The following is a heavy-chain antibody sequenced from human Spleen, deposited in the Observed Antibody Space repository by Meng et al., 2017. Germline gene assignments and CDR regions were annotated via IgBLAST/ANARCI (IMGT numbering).Heavy chain of an antibody. CDR3: ARDLYGGSYSFDY. Sequence: ASVKVSCKASGYTFTTYRVHWVRQAPGQGLEWMGVINPSGGSTTNAQKFQGRVTMTSDTSTSTVYMELSSLRSEDTAVYYFARDLYGGSYSFDYWGQGTLVTVSS. D-gene: IGHD1-26*01. CDR2: INPSGGST. CDR1: GYTFTTYR. V-gene: IGHV1-46*01. J-gene: IGHJ4*02.